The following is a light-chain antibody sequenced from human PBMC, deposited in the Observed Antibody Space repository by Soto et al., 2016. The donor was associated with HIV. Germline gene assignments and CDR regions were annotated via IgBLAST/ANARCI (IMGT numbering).Light chain of an antibody. CDR3: QVWNIKDYI. CDR1: NLWDKY. V-gene: IGLV3-1*01. J-gene: IGLJ1*01. CDR2: DNN. Sequence: SYELTQPLSVSVSPGQTASITCSGANLWDKYVYWYQQKPGQSPLLVIQDNNRRPSGVPERFLASNSWGTATLTITGTQAMDEGDYYCQVWNIKDYIFGPGTKVTV.